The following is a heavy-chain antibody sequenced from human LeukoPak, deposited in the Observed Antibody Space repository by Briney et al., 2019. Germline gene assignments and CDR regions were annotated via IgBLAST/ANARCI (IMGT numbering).Heavy chain of an antibody. V-gene: IGHV4-59*01. Sequence: SETLSLTCSVSGGSLSTYSWSWVRQSPGKRLEWIGYIYYGGTTNYNPSLKSRVTISADTAKNQFSLRLRYVTAADTAIYYCARDTTVASGMQHWGQGTLVTASS. D-gene: IGHD4-23*01. J-gene: IGHJ4*02. CDR1: GGSLSTYS. CDR2: IYYGGTT. CDR3: ARDTTVASGMQH.